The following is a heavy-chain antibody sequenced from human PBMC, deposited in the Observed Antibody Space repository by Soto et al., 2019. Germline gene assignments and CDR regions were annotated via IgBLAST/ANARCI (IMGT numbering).Heavy chain of an antibody. CDR2: IYYSGST. CDR1: GGSISSYY. V-gene: IGHV4-59*01. Sequence: PSETLSLTCTVSGGSISSYYWSWIRQPPGKGLEWIGYIYYSGSTNYNPPLKSRVTISVDTSKNQFSLKLSSVTAADTAVYYCARDNCGGDCYSFFASGAFDIWGQGTMVTVSS. D-gene: IGHD2-21*02. J-gene: IGHJ3*02. CDR3: ARDNCGGDCYSFFASGAFDI.